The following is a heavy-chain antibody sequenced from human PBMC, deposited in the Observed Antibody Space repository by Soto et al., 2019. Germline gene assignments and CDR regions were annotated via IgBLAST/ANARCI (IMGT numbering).Heavy chain of an antibody. D-gene: IGHD6-19*01. V-gene: IGHV4-4*02. CDR1: GDSVSSPYY. CDR3: ARSAGWYAIHA. J-gene: IGHJ5*02. CDR2: VFHTGTT. Sequence: QVQLQESGPGLVMPSGTLSLTCAVSGDSVSSPYYWCWVRQPPGKGLEWIGEVFHTGTTSYNPSLRSRVTISMDKSINQFSLDMSSVTAADTAVYYCARSAGWYAIHAWGPGTLVIVSS.